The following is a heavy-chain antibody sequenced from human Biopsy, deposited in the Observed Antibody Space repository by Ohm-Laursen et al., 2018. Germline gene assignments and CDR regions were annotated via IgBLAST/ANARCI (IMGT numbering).Heavy chain of an antibody. CDR1: GGIFSSYA. V-gene: IGHV1-69*04. CDR3: AREYPEGDV. J-gene: IGHJ6*02. Sequence: SSVKVSCKASGGIFSSYAMSWVRQAPGQGLEWMGRIIPLLGITNYAQKFQGRVTISADKSTSTAYMELSSLRSEDTAVYYCAREYPEGDVWGQGTTVTVSS. CDR2: IIPLLGIT. D-gene: IGHD2-2*02.